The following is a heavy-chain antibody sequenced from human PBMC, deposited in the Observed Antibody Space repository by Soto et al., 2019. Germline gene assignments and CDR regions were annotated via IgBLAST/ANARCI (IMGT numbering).Heavy chain of an antibody. CDR3: ASLVATITDFFDY. CDR1: GGSFSGYY. V-gene: IGHV4-34*01. CDR2: INHSGST. J-gene: IGHJ4*02. D-gene: IGHD5-12*01. Sequence: SETLSLTCAVYGGSFSGYYWSWIRQPPGKGLEWIGEINHSGSTNYNPSLKSRVTISVDTSKNQFSLKLSSVTAADTAVYYCASLVATITDFFDYWGQGTLVTGSS.